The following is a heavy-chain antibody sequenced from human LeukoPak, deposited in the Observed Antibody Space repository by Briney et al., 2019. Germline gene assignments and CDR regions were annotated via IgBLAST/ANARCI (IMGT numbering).Heavy chain of an antibody. CDR1: GYTFTSYY. J-gene: IGHJ3*02. D-gene: IGHD1-26*01. Sequence: ASVKVSFKASGYTFTSYYMHWVRRAPGQGLEWMGIINPSGGSTSYAQKFQGRVTMTRDTSTSTVYMELSSLRSEDTAVFYCAREEAVGAKFRHAFDIWGQGTMVTVSS. CDR3: AREEAVGAKFRHAFDI. CDR2: INPSGGST. V-gene: IGHV1-46*01.